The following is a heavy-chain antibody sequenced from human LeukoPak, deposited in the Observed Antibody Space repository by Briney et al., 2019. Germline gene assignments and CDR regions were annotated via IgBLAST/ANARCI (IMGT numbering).Heavy chain of an antibody. CDR3: TRRPTQPWFYYGMDV. D-gene: IGHD5-18*01. CDR1: GFTFGDYA. J-gene: IGHJ6*02. Sequence: GGSLTLSCTASGFTFGDYAMSWVRQAPGKGLEWVGFIRSKTYGGTTEYAAAVKGRFTISRDDSKSNAYLEMNSLKTEDTAVYYCTRRPTQPWFYYGMDVWGQGTTVTVSS. V-gene: IGHV3-49*04. CDR2: IRSKTYGGTT.